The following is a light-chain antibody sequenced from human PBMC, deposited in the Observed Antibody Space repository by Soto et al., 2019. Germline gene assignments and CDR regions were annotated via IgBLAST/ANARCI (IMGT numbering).Light chain of an antibody. Sequence: QSVLTQPPSASGSPGQSVTISCTGTSSDVGAYNYVSWYQQLPGKAPKLIIYEVSKRPSGAPDRFSGSKSGNTASLTVSGLQAEDEADYYCTSYAGTYSFFYVFGTGTKLTVL. CDR2: EVS. V-gene: IGLV2-8*01. CDR3: TSYAGTYSFFYV. CDR1: SSDVGAYNY. J-gene: IGLJ1*01.